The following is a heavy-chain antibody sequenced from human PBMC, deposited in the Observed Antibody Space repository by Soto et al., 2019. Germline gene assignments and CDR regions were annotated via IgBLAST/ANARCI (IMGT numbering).Heavy chain of an antibody. CDR3: AREDGGGDTLDV. D-gene: IGHD2-21*02. Sequence: SETLSLTCTVSGGSVSSGSYYWSWIRQPPGKGLEWIGYIYYSGSTNYNPSLKSRVTISVDTSKNQFSLHLTSVTAADTAVYFCAREDGGGDTLDVRGKGTTVTVSS. V-gene: IGHV4-61*01. CDR1: GGSVSSGSYY. CDR2: IYYSGST. J-gene: IGHJ6*04.